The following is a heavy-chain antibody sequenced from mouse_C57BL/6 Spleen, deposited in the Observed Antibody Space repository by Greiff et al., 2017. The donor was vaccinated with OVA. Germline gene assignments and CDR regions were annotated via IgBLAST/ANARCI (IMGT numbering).Heavy chain of an antibody. CDR2: ISSGSSTI. Sequence: EVHLVESGGGLVKPGGSLKLSCAASGFTFSDYGMHWVRQAPEKGLEWVAYISSGSSTIYYADTVKGRFTISRDNAKNTLFLQMTSLRSEDTAMYYCARPGQIYDGYDYWGQGTTLSLL. D-gene: IGHD2-3*01. V-gene: IGHV5-17*01. CDR3: ARPGQIYDGYDY. CDR1: GFTFSDYG. J-gene: IGHJ2*01.